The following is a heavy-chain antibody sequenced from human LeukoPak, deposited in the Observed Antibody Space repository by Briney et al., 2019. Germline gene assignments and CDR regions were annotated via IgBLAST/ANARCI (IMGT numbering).Heavy chain of an antibody. Sequence: ASVKVSCKASGGTFSSYAISWVRQAPGQGLEWMGRIIPILGIANYAQKFQGRVTITADKSTSTAYMELSSLRSEDTAMYYCARDLWFGEDKVRDRYDYWGQGTLVTVSS. CDR3: ARDLWFGEDKVRDRYDY. CDR1: GGTFSSYA. D-gene: IGHD3-10*01. CDR2: IIPILGIA. J-gene: IGHJ4*02. V-gene: IGHV1-69*04.